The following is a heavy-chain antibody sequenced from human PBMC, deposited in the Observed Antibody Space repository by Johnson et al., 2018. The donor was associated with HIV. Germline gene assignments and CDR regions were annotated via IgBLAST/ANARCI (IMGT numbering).Heavy chain of an antibody. V-gene: IGHV3-23*04. Sequence: EVQLVESGGGLVQPGGSLRLSCAASGFTFSSYAMNWVRQAPGKGLEWVSTISGSGGSTYYADSVKGRFTIPRDNSKNTLYLQMNSLRAEDTAVYYCAKDLDDSYGPDALDIWGQGTMVTVSS. J-gene: IGHJ3*02. CDR2: ISGSGGST. CDR3: AKDLDDSYGPDALDI. D-gene: IGHD5-18*01. CDR1: GFTFSSYA.